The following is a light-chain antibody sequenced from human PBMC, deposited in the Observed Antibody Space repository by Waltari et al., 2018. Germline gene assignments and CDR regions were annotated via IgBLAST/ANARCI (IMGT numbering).Light chain of an antibody. CDR1: QSVRSN. CDR2: GAS. V-gene: IGKV3-15*01. CDR3: QQYNNWPPVFT. J-gene: IGKJ3*01. Sequence: IVMTQSPATLSVSPGERATISCRASQSVRSNLAWYQQKPGQAPRLLIYGASTRATGIPARFSGSGSGTDFTLTISSLQSEDFAVYYCQQYNNWPPVFTFGPGTKVDIK.